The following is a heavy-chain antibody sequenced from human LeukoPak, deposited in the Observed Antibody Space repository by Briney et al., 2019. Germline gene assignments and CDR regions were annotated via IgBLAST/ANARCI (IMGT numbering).Heavy chain of an antibody. CDR3: ARHVYLLWFRELLRRISYFDY. V-gene: IGHV4-39*01. CDR2: IYYSGST. J-gene: IGHJ4*02. CDR1: GGSISSNSYY. D-gene: IGHD3-10*01. Sequence: SETLSLACTVSGGSISSNSYYWGWIRQPPGKGLQWIGSIYYSGSTYYNPSLKSRVTISVDTSKNQFSLKLSSVTAADTAVYYCARHVYLLWFRELLRRISYFDYWGQGTLVTVSS.